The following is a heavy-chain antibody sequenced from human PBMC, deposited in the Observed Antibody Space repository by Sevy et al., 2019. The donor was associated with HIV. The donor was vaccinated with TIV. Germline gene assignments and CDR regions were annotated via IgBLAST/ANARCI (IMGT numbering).Heavy chain of an antibody. V-gene: IGHV3-23*01. D-gene: IGHD1-26*01. CDR2: ISGSGATT. CDR1: GFTFSSYA. Sequence: GGSLRLSCGVSGFTFSSYAMTWVRQPPGKGLEWVSIISGSGATTSYADSVKGRFTISRDNSKNARYLQMNSLRTEDTAVYYCATLRSWVLKPPYYFDYWGQGTLVTVSS. J-gene: IGHJ4*02. CDR3: ATLRSWVLKPPYYFDY.